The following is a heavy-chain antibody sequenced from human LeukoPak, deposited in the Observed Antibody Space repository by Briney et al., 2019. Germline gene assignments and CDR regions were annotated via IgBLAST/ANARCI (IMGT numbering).Heavy chain of an antibody. V-gene: IGHV3-23*01. CDR2: ISGSGDTT. Sequence: PGGSLRLSCAASGFTFSSYAMSWVRQAPGKGLERVSHISGSGDTTYYADSVKGRFTISRDNSKNTLYLQMNSLRADDTAVYYCAKGMEGSVADYFDYWGQGTLVTVSS. CDR3: AKGMEGSVADYFDY. J-gene: IGHJ4*02. CDR1: GFTFSSYA. D-gene: IGHD3-10*01.